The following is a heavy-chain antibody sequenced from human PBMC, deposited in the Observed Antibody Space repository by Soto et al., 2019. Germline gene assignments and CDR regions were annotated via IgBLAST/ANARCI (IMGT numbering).Heavy chain of an antibody. D-gene: IGHD4-17*01. Sequence: DVQLVKSGGGLIQPGGSLRLSCAASGITATNGHMNWVRQAPGKGLEWVSVIYSDDNTNYADAVKGRFTISRDTSKNTVYVQMNSLRAEDTAVYYCARDWNGDKYFDFWDQGSLVTVSS. CDR1: GITATNGH. J-gene: IGHJ4*02. CDR2: IYSDDNT. V-gene: IGHV3-53*01. CDR3: ARDWNGDKYFDF.